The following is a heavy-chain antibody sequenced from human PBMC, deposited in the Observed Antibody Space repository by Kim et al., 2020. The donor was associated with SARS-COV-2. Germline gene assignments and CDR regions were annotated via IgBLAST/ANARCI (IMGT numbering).Heavy chain of an antibody. D-gene: IGHD6-13*01. V-gene: IGHV1-18*01. CDR3: ARDSAAGLLRYFDY. J-gene: IGHJ4*02. Sequence: AQKLQGRVTMTTDTSTSTAYMELRSLRSDDTAVYYCARDSAAGLLRYFDYWGQGTLVTVSS.